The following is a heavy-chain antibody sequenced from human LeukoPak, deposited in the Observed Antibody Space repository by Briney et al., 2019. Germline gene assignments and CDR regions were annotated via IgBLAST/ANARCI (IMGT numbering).Heavy chain of an antibody. D-gene: IGHD5-12*01. CDR1: GFSVKDPW. V-gene: IGHV3-15*01. CDR3: TRIRGYSAYDFNY. CDR2: IKSTTDGVTT. J-gene: IGHJ4*02. Sequence: GGSLRLSCAASGFSVKDPWMSWVRHAPGKGREWVGRIKSTTDGVTTDYAAPVKGRFTISRDDSRNTLYLQLNSLKTEDTALYYCTRIRGYSAYDFNYWGQGTLVTVSS.